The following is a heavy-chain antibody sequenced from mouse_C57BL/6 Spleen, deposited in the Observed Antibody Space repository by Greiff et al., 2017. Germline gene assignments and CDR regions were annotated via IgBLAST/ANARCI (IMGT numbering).Heavy chain of an antibody. CDR1: GYTFTSYW. Sequence: QVQLQQPGAELVKPGASVKLSCKASGYTFTSYWMHWVKQRPGQGLEWIGMIHPNSGSTNYNEKFKSKATLTVDKSSSTAYMQLSSLTSEDSAVYYCARSLREGYCDVWGKGTTVTVSS. J-gene: IGHJ1*03. D-gene: IGHD1-2*01. CDR2: IHPNSGST. V-gene: IGHV1-64*01. CDR3: ARSLREGYCDV.